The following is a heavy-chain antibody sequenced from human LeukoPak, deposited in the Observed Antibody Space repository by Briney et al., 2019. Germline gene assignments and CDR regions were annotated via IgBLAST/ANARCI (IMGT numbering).Heavy chain of an antibody. CDR1: GSTLTKLS. Sequence: ASVKVSCKVSGSTLTKLSVHWVRQTPGKGLEWMGGFDPEDGETINGQKFQGRVTMTEDTSTDTAYMEPSSLRSEDTAVYYCATLMFRGVIGDDYYGMDVWGKGTTVTVSS. V-gene: IGHV1-24*01. D-gene: IGHD3-10*01. CDR2: FDPEDGET. J-gene: IGHJ6*04. CDR3: ATLMFRGVIGDDYYGMDV.